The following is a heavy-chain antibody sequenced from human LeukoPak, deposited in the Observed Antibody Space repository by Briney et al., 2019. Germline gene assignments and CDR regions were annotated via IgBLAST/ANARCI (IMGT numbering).Heavy chain of an antibody. V-gene: IGHV4-61*02. J-gene: IGHJ4*02. CDR3: PRSGSYYLLEYFDY. D-gene: IGHD1-26*01. Sequence: SETLSLTCTVSGGSISSGSYYWSWIRQPAGKGLEWIGRIYTSGSTNYNPSLKSRVTISVDTSKNQFSLKLSSVTAADTAVYYCPRSGSYYLLEYFDYWGQGTLVTVSS. CDR1: GGSISSGSYY. CDR2: IYTSGST.